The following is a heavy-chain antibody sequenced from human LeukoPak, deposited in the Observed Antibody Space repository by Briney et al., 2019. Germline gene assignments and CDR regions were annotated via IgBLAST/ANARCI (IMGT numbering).Heavy chain of an antibody. J-gene: IGHJ4*02. Sequence: ASVKVSCKASGYTFTSYYMHWVRQAPGQGLEWMGLINPSDGSIAYAHRFQGRVTMTRDTSTSIVYMDLSSLRSEDTAAYYCAKAPRNSSTMLDYWGQGTLLTVSS. CDR1: GYTFTSYY. CDR2: INPSDGSI. V-gene: IGHV1-46*01. CDR3: AKAPRNSSTMLDY. D-gene: IGHD6-13*01.